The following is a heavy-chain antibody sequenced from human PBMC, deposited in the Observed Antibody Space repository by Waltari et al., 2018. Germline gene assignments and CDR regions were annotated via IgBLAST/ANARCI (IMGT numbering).Heavy chain of an antibody. CDR2: IYAGGGS. CDR3: ATLGAYLGAFEV. CDR1: EFIVRNNY. J-gene: IGHJ3*01. D-gene: IGHD3-16*01. Sequence: EVQLVETGGALIHPGGSLRLSCVASEFIVRNNYMAWVRQAPGKGLEWVSVIYAGGGSDSADSVRGRFTISRDNSKNTLYLEMNALRPDDTAVYYCATLGAYLGAFEVWGRGTMVTVSS. V-gene: IGHV3-53*02.